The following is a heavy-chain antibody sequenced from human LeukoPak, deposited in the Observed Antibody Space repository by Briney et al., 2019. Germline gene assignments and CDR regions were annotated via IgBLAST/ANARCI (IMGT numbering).Heavy chain of an antibody. CDR3: TKAGFKRYSSSWADN. CDR2: ISGSGAGT. V-gene: IGHV3-23*01. D-gene: IGHD6-13*01. J-gene: IGHJ4*02. CDR1: GFTFSSYV. Sequence: GGSLRLSCAASGFTFSSYVMNWVRQAPGKGLEWVSSISGSGAGTYYADSVKGRFTISRDNSKSTLHLQMNSLRAEDTAVYYCTKAGFKRYSSSWADNWGQGTLVTVSS.